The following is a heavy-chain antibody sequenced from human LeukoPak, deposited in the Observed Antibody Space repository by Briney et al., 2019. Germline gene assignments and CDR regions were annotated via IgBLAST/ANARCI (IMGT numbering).Heavy chain of an antibody. D-gene: IGHD3-22*01. J-gene: IGHJ4*02. CDR1: GFTFSSYA. V-gene: IGHV3-23*01. CDR2: ISGSGGST. CDR3: ARDGKITMIVVVPQFDY. Sequence: GASLRLSCAASGFTFSSYAMSWVRQAPGKGLEWVSAISGSGGSTYYADSVKGRFTISRDNSENTLYLQMNSLRAEDTAVYYCARDGKITMIVVVPQFDYWGQGTLVTVSS.